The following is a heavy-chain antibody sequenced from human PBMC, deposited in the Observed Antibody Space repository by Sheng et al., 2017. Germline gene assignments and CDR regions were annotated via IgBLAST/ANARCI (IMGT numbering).Heavy chain of an antibody. D-gene: IGHD4-4*01. CDR2: IYHSGST. Sequence: QVQLQESGPGLGEAFGDPCPLTXAVSGYSISSGYYWGWIRKPPGKGLEWIGSIYHSGSTYYNPRPSERVTIXVDTSKNQFSLKLSSVTAADTAVYYCARGYRTYYFDYWGQGTLVTVSS. V-gene: IGHV4-38-2*01. J-gene: IGHJ4*02. CDR1: GYSISSGYY. CDR3: ARGYRTYYFDY.